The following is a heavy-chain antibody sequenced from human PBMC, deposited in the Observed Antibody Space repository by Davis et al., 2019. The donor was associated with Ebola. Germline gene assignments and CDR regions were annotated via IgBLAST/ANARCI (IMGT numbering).Heavy chain of an antibody. Sequence: GESLKISCAASGFTFSGSAMHWVRQASGKGLEWVGRIRSKANSYATAYAASVKGRFTISRDDSKNTAYLQMNSLKTEDTAVYYCARVGLEGLRAGGGMDVWGQGTTVTVSS. CDR2: IRSKANSYAT. CDR1: GFTFSGSA. J-gene: IGHJ6*02. V-gene: IGHV3-73*01. D-gene: IGHD2-8*02. CDR3: ARVGLEGLRAGGGMDV.